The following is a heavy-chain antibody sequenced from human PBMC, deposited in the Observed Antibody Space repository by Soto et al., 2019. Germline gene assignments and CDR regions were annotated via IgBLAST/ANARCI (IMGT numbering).Heavy chain of an antibody. CDR3: ARVGGFGATTIDY. CDR1: GGSISSGDYY. V-gene: IGHV4-30-4*01. Sequence: SETLSLTCTVSGGSISSGDYYWSWFRQPPGKGLEWIGYIYYSGSTYYNPSLKSRVTISVDTSKNQFSLKLSSVTAADTAVYYCARVGGFGATTIDYWGQGTLVTGS. J-gene: IGHJ4*02. CDR2: IYYSGST. D-gene: IGHD3-10*01.